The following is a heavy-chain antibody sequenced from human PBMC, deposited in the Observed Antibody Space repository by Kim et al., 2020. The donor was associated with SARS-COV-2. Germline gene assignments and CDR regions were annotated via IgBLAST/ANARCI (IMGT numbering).Heavy chain of an antibody. CDR2: ISAYNGNT. V-gene: IGHV1-18*01. Sequence: ASVKVSCKASGYTFTSYGISWVRQAPGQGLEWMGWISAYNGNTNYAQKLQGRVTMTTDTSTSTAYMELRSLRSDDTAVYYCARRLKGCSGGSCYAYWGQGTLVTVSS. D-gene: IGHD2-15*01. CDR1: GYTFTSYG. J-gene: IGHJ4*02. CDR3: ARRLKGCSGGSCYAY.